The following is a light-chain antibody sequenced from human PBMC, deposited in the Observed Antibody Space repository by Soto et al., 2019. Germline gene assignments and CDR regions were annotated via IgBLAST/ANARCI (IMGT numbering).Light chain of an antibody. CDR2: DVT. J-gene: IGLJ1*01. Sequence: QSVLTQPASVSGSPGQSITISCTGTSSDIGKYNLVSWYQHHPGKAPKLIISDVTQWPSGASNRFSGSKSGNTASLTIFGLQPVDEADYYCSSYAGGTTFYVFGTGTKLTVL. V-gene: IGLV2-23*02. CDR1: SSDIGKYNL. CDR3: SSYAGGTTFYV.